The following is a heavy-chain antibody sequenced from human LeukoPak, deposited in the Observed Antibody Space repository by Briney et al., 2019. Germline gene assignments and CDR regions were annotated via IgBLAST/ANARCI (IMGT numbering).Heavy chain of an antibody. CDR1: GASINSNNYY. Sequence: SETLSLTCTVSGASINSNNYYWGWIRQPPGKGLEWIGNIYYSESIYYNPSLRSRLTISIDTSKNQFSLKLRSVTAAGTAVYYCARQALRSRMRSSSPTWFDPWGQGTLVTVSS. V-gene: IGHV4-39*01. CDR3: ARQALRSRMRSSSPTWFDP. J-gene: IGHJ5*02. CDR2: IYYSESI. D-gene: IGHD4-17*01.